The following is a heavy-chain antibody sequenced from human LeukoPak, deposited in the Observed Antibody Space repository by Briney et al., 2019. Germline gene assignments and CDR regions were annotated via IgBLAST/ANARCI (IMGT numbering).Heavy chain of an antibody. CDR3: ARGSGSYTFDY. CDR1: GYTFTSYA. CDR2: INAGNGNT. Sequence: GASVKVSCKASGYTFTSYAMHWVRQAPGQRLEWMGWINAGNGNTKYSQKFQGRVTITRDTSASTAYTELSSLRSEDTAVYYCARGSGSYTFDYWGQGTLVTVSS. J-gene: IGHJ4*02. V-gene: IGHV1-3*01. D-gene: IGHD3-10*01.